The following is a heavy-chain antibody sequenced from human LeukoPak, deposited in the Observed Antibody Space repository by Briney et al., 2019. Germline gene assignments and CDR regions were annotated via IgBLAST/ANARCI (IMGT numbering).Heavy chain of an antibody. V-gene: IGHV3-33*01. J-gene: IGHJ4*02. CDR2: IWYDGSNK. Sequence: GGSLRLSCAASGFKFSNHGMHWVRQAPGRGLEWVAIIWYDGSNKYYADSVKGRFTVSRDNSKNTLYLQMNSLRAEDTAVYYCARDRTARYFDYWGQGTQVRVSS. CDR1: GFKFSNHG. CDR3: ARDRTARYFDY.